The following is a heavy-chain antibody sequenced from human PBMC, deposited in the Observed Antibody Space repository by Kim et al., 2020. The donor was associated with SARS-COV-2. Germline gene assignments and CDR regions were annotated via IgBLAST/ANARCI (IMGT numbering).Heavy chain of an antibody. V-gene: IGHV4-34*01. CDR1: GGSFSGYY. Sequence: SETLSLTCAVYGGSFSGYYWSWIRQPPGKGLEWIGEINHGGSTNYNPSLKSRVTISVDTSKNQFSLRLSSVTAADTAVYYCARGPGGWYPGAYWGQGILV. D-gene: IGHD6-19*01. J-gene: IGHJ4*02. CDR3: ARGPGGWYPGAY. CDR2: INHGGST.